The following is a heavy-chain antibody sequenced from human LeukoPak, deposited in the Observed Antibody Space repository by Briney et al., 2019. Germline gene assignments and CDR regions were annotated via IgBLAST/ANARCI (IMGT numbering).Heavy chain of an antibody. CDR3: AKNLAS. Sequence: ASVKVSCKASGYTFTGHYMHWVRQAPGQGLEWMGRIHPNSGDTIYAQIFQGRVTMTRDTSVNTAYMELSSLTSGDTAVYYCAKNLASWGQGTLVTVSS. D-gene: IGHD3-3*02. V-gene: IGHV1-2*06. J-gene: IGHJ5*02. CDR2: IHPNSGDT. CDR1: GYTFTGHY.